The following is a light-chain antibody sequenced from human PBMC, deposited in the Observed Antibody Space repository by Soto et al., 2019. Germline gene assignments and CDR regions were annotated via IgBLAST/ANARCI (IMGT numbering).Light chain of an antibody. CDR3: QQYNNWPRT. CDR2: DAS. J-gene: IGKJ1*01. Sequence: DVQLTQAPSTLSASVGDRVTITCRASQSIGNWLAWYQQKPGKAPNLLIYDASTLENGVPSRFSGSGSGTEFTLTISSLQSEDFAVYYCQQYNNWPRTFGQGTKVDI. V-gene: IGKV1-5*01. CDR1: QSIGNW.